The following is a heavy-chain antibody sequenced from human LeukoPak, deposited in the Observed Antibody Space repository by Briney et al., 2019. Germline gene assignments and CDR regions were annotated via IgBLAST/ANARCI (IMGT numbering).Heavy chain of an antibody. CDR1: GYTFTGYY. Sequence: GASVKVSCKAPGYTFTGYYMHWVRQAPGQGLEWMGWINPNSGGTNYAQKFQGRVTMTRDTSISTAYMELSRLRSDDTAVYYCARDLTVVVPAAIWAYYYYGMDVWGQGTTVTVSS. CDR3: ARDLTVVVPAAIWAYYYYGMDV. CDR2: INPNSGGT. D-gene: IGHD2-2*02. V-gene: IGHV1-2*02. J-gene: IGHJ6*02.